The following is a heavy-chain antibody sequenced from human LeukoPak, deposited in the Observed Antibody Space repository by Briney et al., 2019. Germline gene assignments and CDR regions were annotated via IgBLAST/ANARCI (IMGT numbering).Heavy chain of an antibody. CDR3: ARHSPYYDDSSGYYYHPDY. Sequence: PSETLSLTCTVSGGSISSNIYWGWIRQPPGKGLEWIGSIFYSGSTYYNLSLKSRLTISVDTSKNEFSLELGSVTAADTAVYYCARHSPYYDDSSGYYYHPDYWGQGTLVTVSS. J-gene: IGHJ4*02. D-gene: IGHD3-22*01. CDR2: IFYSGST. CDR1: GGSISSNIY. V-gene: IGHV4-39*01.